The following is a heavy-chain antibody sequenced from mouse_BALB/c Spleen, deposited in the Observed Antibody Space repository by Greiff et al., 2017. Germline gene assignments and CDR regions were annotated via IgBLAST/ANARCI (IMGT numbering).Heavy chain of an antibody. CDR3: ARHFGNYDDY. D-gene: IGHD2-1*01. Sequence: DVMLVESGGGLVKPGGSLKLSCAASGFAFSSYDMSWVRQTPEKRLEWVAYISSGGGSTYYPDTVKGRFTISRDNAKNTLYLQMSSLKSEDTAMYYCARHFGNYDDYWGQGTSVTVSS. CDR2: ISSGGGST. J-gene: IGHJ4*01. CDR1: GFAFSSYD. V-gene: IGHV5-12-1*01.